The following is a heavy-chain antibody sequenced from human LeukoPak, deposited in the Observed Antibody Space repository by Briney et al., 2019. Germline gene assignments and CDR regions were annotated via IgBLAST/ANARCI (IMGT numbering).Heavy chain of an antibody. V-gene: IGHV4-34*01. CDR3: ARVKVVAITFWFDP. J-gene: IGHJ5*02. CDR1: GGSFSGYY. D-gene: IGHD3-22*01. CDR2: INHSGST. Sequence: SETLSLTCAVYGGSFSGYYWSWIRQPPGKGLEWIGEINHSGSTNYNPSLKSRVTISVDTSKNQFSLKLSSVTAADTAVYYCARVKVVAITFWFDPWGQGTLVTVSS.